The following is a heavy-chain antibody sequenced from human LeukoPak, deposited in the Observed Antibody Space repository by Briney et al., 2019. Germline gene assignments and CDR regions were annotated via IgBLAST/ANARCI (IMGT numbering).Heavy chain of an antibody. D-gene: IGHD2-2*01. CDR2: IYHSGST. J-gene: IGHJ5*02. CDR3: ARSSSYCSSTSCYANWFDP. Sequence: SETLSLTCTVSGGSISSSSYYWGWIRQPPGKGLEWIGSIYHSGSTNYNPSLKSRVTISVDKSKNQFSLKLSSVTAADTAVYYCARSSSYCSSTSCYANWFDPWGQGTLVTVSS. V-gene: IGHV4-39*07. CDR1: GGSISSSSYY.